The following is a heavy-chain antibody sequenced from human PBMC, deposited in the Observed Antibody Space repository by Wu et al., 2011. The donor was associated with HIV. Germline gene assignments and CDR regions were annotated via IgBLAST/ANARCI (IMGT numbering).Heavy chain of an antibody. D-gene: IGHD6-13*01. CDR3: ARSAYSSSRWNHYYGWT. V-gene: IGHV1-69*01. CDR2: IIPIFGTA. Sequence: QVQLVQSGAEVKKPGSSVKVSCKASGVTFSSYVISWVRQAPGQGLEWMGGIIPIFGTANYAQKFQGRVTITTDASTGTAYMELSSLRPEDTAMYYCARSAYSSSRWNHYYGWTFGVEGTTVTVSS. CDR1: GVTFSSYV. J-gene: IGHJ6*01.